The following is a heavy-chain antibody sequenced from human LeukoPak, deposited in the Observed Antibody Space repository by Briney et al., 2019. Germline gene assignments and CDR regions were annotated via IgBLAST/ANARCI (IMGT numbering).Heavy chain of an antibody. CDR2: INHSGST. CDR1: GGSFSGYY. Sequence: NPSETLSLTCAVYGGSFSGYYWSWIRQPPGKGLEWIGEINHSGSTNYSPSLKSRVTISVDTSKNQFSLELSSVTAADTAVYYCARRGRYSSPPPPDYWGQGTLVTVSS. CDR3: ARRGRYSSPPPPDY. J-gene: IGHJ4*02. V-gene: IGHV4-34*01. D-gene: IGHD5-12*01.